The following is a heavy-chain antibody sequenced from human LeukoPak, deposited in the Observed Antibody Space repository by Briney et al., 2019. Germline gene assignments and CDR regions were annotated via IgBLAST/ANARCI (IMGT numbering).Heavy chain of an antibody. Sequence: SQTLSLTCTVSGGSISSGSYYWSWIRQPAGKGLEWIGRIYTSGSTNYNPSLKSRVTISVDTSKNQFSLKLSSVTAADTAVYYCARDNSNYFDYWGQATLVTVSP. J-gene: IGHJ4*02. CDR1: GGSISSGSYY. CDR2: IYTSGST. CDR3: ARDNSNYFDY. D-gene: IGHD4-11*01. V-gene: IGHV4-61*02.